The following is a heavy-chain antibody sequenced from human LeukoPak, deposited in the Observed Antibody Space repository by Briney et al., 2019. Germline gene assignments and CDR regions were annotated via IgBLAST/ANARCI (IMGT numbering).Heavy chain of an antibody. CDR1: GYTFTDYH. V-gene: IGHV1-2*02. CDR2: INPNTGGT. Sequence: ASVKVSCKASGYTFTDYHIHWVRQAPGQGLEWMGWINPNTGGTNYAQNFQGRVTTTRDTSITTSYMELSSLLSDDTALYYCARGGHGHTQNDYWGQGTLVTVSS. D-gene: IGHD5-24*01. CDR3: ARGGHGHTQNDY. J-gene: IGHJ4*02.